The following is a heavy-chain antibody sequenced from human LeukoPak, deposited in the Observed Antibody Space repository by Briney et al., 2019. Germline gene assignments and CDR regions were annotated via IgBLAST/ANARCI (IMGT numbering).Heavy chain of an antibody. CDR2: ISYDGSNQ. CDR3: ARAEGAPPHYSYYGMDV. CDR1: EFHFSSYT. D-gene: IGHD3-16*01. Sequence: PGGSLRLSCAASEFHFSSYTMHWVRQAPGKGLEWVALISYDGSNQYYADSVKGRFTISRDNSKNTLYLQMNSLRAEDTAVYYCARAEGAPPHYSYYGMDVWGQGPTVTVSS. J-gene: IGHJ6*02. V-gene: IGHV3-30-3*01.